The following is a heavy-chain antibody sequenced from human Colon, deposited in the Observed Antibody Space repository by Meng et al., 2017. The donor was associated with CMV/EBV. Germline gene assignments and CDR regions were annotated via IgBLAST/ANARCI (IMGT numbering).Heavy chain of an antibody. V-gene: IGHV3-48*03. CDR3: TKMGRKYSGYDFDC. D-gene: IGHD5-12*01. J-gene: IGHJ4*02. CDR1: GFTFTTYE. CDR2: ISGSGSTR. Sequence: GSLRLSCAASGFTFTTYEMNWVRQAPGKGLEWVSYISGSGSTRHYADSVKGRFTISRDNAKNSLYLQMNTLRAEDAAVYYCTKMGRKYSGYDFDCWGQGALVTVSS.